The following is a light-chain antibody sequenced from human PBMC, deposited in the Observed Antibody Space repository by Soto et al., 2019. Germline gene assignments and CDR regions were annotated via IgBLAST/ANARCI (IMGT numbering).Light chain of an antibody. CDR2: DSS. J-gene: IGKJ3*01. CDR1: QSVSSY. CDR3: LQRINRPPFPFT. Sequence: ELVLTQSPATLSLSPGERATLSCRASQSVSSYLAWYQQKPGQAPRLLIYDSSTRATGIPARFSGSGSGTDFTRTISSLEPEDFAIYYCLQRINRPPFPFTFGPGTKVDIK. V-gene: IGKV3-11*01.